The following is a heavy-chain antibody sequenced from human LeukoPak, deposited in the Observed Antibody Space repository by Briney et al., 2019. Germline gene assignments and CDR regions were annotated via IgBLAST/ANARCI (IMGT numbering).Heavy chain of an antibody. Sequence: PGGSLRLSCAASGFTFSTYAMSWVRQAPGKGLEWVSGISDSGGSTYYADSVKGRFTISRDNSKNTLYLQMNSLRAEDTAVYYCARETYYYGSGSPGYFDYWGQGTLVTVSS. CDR2: ISDSGGST. CDR3: ARETYYYGSGSPGYFDY. J-gene: IGHJ4*02. CDR1: GFTFSTYA. D-gene: IGHD3-10*01. V-gene: IGHV3-23*01.